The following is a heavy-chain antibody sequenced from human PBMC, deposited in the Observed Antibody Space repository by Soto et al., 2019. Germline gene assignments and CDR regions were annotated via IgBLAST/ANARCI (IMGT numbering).Heavy chain of an antibody. CDR2: IIPLFGTP. CDR3: ARDRDDYGSGNYYNRIDF. Sequence: QVQLMQSGAEVKKPGSSVKVSCKASGGIFSTYAISWLRQAPGQGLEWMGGIIPLFGTPNYAQRFQGRVTITADESTSTAYMELSRLRSEDTAVYYYARDRDDYGSGNYYNRIDFWGQGTLVTVSS. CDR1: GGIFSTYA. J-gene: IGHJ4*02. D-gene: IGHD3-10*01. V-gene: IGHV1-69*01.